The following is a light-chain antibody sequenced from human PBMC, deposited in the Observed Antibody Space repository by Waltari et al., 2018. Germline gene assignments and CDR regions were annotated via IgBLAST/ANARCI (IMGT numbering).Light chain of an antibody. V-gene: IGLV1-44*01. J-gene: IGLJ3*02. CDR2: SNN. Sequence: QSVLTQPPSASGTPGQRVTISCSGSSSNIGSNTVTCYQQLPGPAPKLLTYSNNQRPAGVPDRFSGSKSGTSASLAISGLQSEDEADYYCAAWDDSLNWVFGGGTKLTVL. CDR1: SSNIGSNT. CDR3: AAWDDSLNWV.